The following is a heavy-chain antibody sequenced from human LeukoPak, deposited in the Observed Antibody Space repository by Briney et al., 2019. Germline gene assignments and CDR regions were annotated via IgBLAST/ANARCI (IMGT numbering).Heavy chain of an antibody. V-gene: IGHV3-23*01. D-gene: IGHD2/OR15-2a*01. CDR3: ANSFQTYYFNY. J-gene: IGHJ4*02. Sequence: GGSLRLSCAASGFTFSSYAMSWVRQAPGKGLEWVSAISGSGGSTYYADSVKGRFTISRDNSKNTLYLQMNSLRAEDTALYYCANSFQTYYFNYWGQGTLVTVSS. CDR1: GFTFSSYA. CDR2: ISGSGGST.